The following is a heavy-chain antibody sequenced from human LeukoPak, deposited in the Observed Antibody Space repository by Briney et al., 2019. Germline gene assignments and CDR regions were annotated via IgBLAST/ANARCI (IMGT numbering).Heavy chain of an antibody. D-gene: IGHD3-10*01. CDR2: VYYTGST. CDR1: GASVTSGGFY. J-gene: IGHJ5*02. Sequence: SETLSLPCRVSGASVTSGGFYWGWLRQPPGKEPEWIATVYYTGSTYYNPSLKSRVTISIDTSKNQFSLRLTSVTATDTAIYHCARHSGSGSLSRPFDPWAQGTLVAVSS. V-gene: IGHV4-39*01. CDR3: ARHSGSGSLSRPFDP.